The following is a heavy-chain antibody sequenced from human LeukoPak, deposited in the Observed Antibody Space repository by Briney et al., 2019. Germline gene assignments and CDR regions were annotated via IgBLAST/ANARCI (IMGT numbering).Heavy chain of an antibody. CDR1: GITLSNYA. CDR3: AGRVTGYSSGYVY. CDR2: ISGSAHKI. Sequence: GGSLRLSCVASGITLSNYAVSWVRQAPDKGLDWVSVISGSAHKIRYADSVKGRFTISRDNSENIVYLQMNNLRAEDTAVYYCAGRVTGYSSGYVYWGQGTLATVSS. V-gene: IGHV3-23*01. J-gene: IGHJ4*02. D-gene: IGHD5-18*01.